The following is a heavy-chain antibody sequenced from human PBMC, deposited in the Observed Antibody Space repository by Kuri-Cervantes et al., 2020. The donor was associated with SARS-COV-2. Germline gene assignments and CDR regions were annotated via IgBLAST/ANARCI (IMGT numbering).Heavy chain of an antibody. CDR3: ARPTFEWRDDFWSGYWGEPNYYYMDV. V-gene: IGHV3-21*01. Sequence: LSLTCAASGFTFSSYSMNWVRQAPGKGLEWVSSISSSSSYIYYADSVKGRFTISRDNAKNSLYLQMNSLRAEDTAVYYCARPTFEWRDDFWSGYWGEPNYYYMDVWGKGTTVTVSS. D-gene: IGHD3-3*01. CDR1: GFTFSSYS. CDR2: ISSSSSYI. J-gene: IGHJ6*03.